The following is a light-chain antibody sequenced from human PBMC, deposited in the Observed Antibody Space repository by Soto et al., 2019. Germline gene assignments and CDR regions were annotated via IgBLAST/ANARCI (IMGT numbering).Light chain of an antibody. CDR1: SSNVETNY. V-gene: IGLV1-47*02. J-gene: IGLJ2*01. Sequence: QSVLTQPPSASGTPGQRVTISCSGSSSNVETNYVYWYQQLPGMAPKLLIYSNDQRPSGVPDRFSASKSGTSAFLAISGLRSEDEADYYCSATDDSLSGPVFGGGTKLTVL. CDR2: SND. CDR3: SATDDSLSGPV.